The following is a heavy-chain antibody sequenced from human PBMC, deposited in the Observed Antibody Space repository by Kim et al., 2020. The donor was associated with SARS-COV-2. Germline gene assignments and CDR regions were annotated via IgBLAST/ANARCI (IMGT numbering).Heavy chain of an antibody. D-gene: IGHD3-10*01. Sequence: YADSLKGRFTISRDNSKNTLYLQMNSLRAEDTAVYYCARDYYGSGSYEDHWGQGTLVTVSS. V-gene: IGHV3-33*01. J-gene: IGHJ4*02. CDR3: ARDYYGSGSYEDH.